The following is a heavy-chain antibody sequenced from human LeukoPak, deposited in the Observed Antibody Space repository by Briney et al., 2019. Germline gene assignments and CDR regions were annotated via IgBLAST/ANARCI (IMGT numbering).Heavy chain of an antibody. Sequence: SETLSLTCSVSGGSISSYYGSWVRQPRGGGRGWIGYINYGGRTNYNPSRKGRVTISGNTYKKQYSLKLSSVTAADAAVYYCTGSHIVVVPAAWTGFDNWGQGTLVTVSS. CDR1: GGSISSYY. CDR2: INYGGRT. J-gene: IGHJ4*02. D-gene: IGHD2-2*01. V-gene: IGHV4-59*01. CDR3: TGSHIVVVPAAWTGFDN.